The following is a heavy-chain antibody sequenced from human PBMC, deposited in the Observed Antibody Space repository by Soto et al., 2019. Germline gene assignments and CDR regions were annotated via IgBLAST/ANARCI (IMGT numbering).Heavy chain of an antibody. D-gene: IGHD1-20*01. CDR3: ARSAGHITGNSNAFDI. J-gene: IGHJ3*02. V-gene: IGHV1-8*01. CDR2: MNPNSGNT. Sequence: ASLKVSCKASGYTFTSYDINWVRQPTGQGLEWMGWMNPNSGNTGYAQKFQGRVTMTRNTSISTAYMELSRLRSEDTAVYYCARSAGHITGNSNAFDIWGQGTMVTVSS. CDR1: GYTFTSYD.